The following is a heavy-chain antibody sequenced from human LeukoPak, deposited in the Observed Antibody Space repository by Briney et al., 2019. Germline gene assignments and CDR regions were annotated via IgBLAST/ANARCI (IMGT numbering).Heavy chain of an antibody. D-gene: IGHD5-18*01. CDR1: GFTFSSYA. CDR2: ISYDGSNK. Sequence: GGSLRLSCAASGFTFSSYAMHWVRQAPGKGLEWVAVISYDGSNKYYADSVKGRFTISRDNSKNTLYLQMNSLRAEDTAVYYCARRIHVDTAMADYWGQGTLVTVSS. J-gene: IGHJ4*02. V-gene: IGHV3-30*04. CDR3: ARRIHVDTAMADY.